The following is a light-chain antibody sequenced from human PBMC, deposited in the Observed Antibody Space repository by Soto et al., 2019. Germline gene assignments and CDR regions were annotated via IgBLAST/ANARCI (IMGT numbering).Light chain of an antibody. CDR1: QSVTNNY. CDR3: QQRTNLWLT. V-gene: IGKV3-11*01. CDR2: GAS. J-gene: IGKJ4*01. Sequence: EIVLTQSQGTLSVSPGEGATLSCRASQSVTNNYLAWYQQKVGQAPRLVIYGASSRATGVPARFSGSGSGTDFTLTISSLEAEDFAVYFCQQRTNLWLTFGGGTKVDIK.